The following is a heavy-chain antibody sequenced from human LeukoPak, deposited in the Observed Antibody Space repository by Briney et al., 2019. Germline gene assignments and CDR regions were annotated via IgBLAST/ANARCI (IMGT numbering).Heavy chain of an antibody. V-gene: IGHV3-43*02. CDR3: AKDGPVVVTAIDYGMDV. Sequence: PRGSLRLSCAASGFTFDDYATHWVRQAPGKGLEWVSLISGDGGSTYYADSVKGRFTISRDNSKNSLYLQMNSLRTEDTALYYCAKDGPVVVTAIDYGMDVWGQGTTVTVSS. J-gene: IGHJ6*02. CDR2: ISGDGGST. CDR1: GFTFDDYA. D-gene: IGHD2-21*02.